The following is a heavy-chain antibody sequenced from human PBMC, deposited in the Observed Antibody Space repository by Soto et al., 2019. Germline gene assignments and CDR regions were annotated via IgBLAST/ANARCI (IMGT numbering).Heavy chain of an antibody. CDR3: ARGYEWFDP. V-gene: IGHV4-59*01. Sequence: SETLSLTCSVSGDSISSSYWSWIRQPPGKGLEWIGYIYYSGSTNYNPSLKSRVTISLDTSKNQFSLKVSSVTAADTAVYYCARGYEWFDPWGQGTLVTVS. CDR1: GDSISSSY. D-gene: IGHD5-12*01. CDR2: IYYSGST. J-gene: IGHJ5*02.